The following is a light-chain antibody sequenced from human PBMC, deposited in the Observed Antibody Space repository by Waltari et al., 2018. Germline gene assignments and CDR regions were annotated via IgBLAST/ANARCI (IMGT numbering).Light chain of an antibody. V-gene: IGKV4-1*01. CDR1: QSLLYSSDNRNY. J-gene: IGKJ5*01. CDR3: QHYYSTPIT. CDR2: WAS. Sequence: DIVITQSLDSLAVYLGDRSTINCNSSQSLLYSSDNRNYLAWYQQQPGQPPKLLIYWASTRESGVPDRFSGSGSGTDFTLTISSLQAEDVAVYYCQHYYSTPITFGQGTRLEIK.